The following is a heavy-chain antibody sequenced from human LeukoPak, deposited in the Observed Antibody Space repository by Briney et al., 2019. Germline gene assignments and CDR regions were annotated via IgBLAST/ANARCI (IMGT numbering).Heavy chain of an antibody. CDR2: ISWNSGSI. D-gene: IGHD5-18*01. J-gene: IGHJ4*02. V-gene: IGHV3-9*03. CDR1: GFTFDDYA. Sequence: GRSLRLSCAASGFTFDDYAMHWVRQAPGKGLEWVSGISWNSGSIGYADSVKGRFTISRDNAKNSLYPQMNSLRAEDMALYYCAKDMREGYSYGPGGFDYWGQGTLVTVSS. CDR3: AKDMREGYSYGPGGFDY.